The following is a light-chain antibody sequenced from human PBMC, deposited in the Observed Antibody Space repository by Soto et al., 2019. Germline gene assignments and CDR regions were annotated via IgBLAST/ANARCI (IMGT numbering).Light chain of an antibody. Sequence: QSALTQPASVSGSPGQSITIPCTGTSSDVGSYDLVSWYQQHPGKAPQLMIYEGSKRPSGVSNRFSGSKSGNTASLTISGLQAEDEADYYCFSYAGGSTFYVFGSGTKVTVL. CDR1: SSDVGSYDL. V-gene: IGLV2-23*03. CDR2: EGS. CDR3: FSYAGGSTFYV. J-gene: IGLJ1*01.